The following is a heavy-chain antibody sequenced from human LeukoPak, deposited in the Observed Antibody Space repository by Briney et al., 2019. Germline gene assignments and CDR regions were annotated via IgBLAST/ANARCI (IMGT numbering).Heavy chain of an antibody. CDR1: GGSISSYY. V-gene: IGHV4-59*01. J-gene: IGHJ4*02. Sequence: SGTLSLTCTVSGGSISSYYWSWIRQPPGEGLEWIGYIYYSGSTNYNPSLKSRVTISVDTSKNQFSLKLSSVTAADTAVYYCAGGVVAALDFDYWGQGTLVTVSS. CDR2: IYYSGST. D-gene: IGHD2-15*01. CDR3: AGGVVAALDFDY.